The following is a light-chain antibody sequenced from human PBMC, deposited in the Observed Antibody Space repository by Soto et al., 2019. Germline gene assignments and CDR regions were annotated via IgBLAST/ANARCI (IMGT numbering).Light chain of an antibody. CDR2: EVN. CDR1: SSDVGGYDY. Sequence: QSVLTQPPSASGSPGQSVTISCTGTSSDVGGYDYVSWYQQRPGKAPKLMIYEVNQRPSGVPDRFSGSKSGNTASLTVSGLQAEDDADYYCSSYAGSNNLVFGGGTKLTVL. V-gene: IGLV2-8*01. J-gene: IGLJ2*01. CDR3: SSYAGSNNLV.